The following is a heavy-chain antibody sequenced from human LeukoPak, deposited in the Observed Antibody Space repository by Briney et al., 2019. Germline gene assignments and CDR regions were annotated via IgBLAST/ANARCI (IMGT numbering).Heavy chain of an antibody. V-gene: IGHV3-21*01. D-gene: IGHD4/OR15-4a*01. CDR2: ITSSSSSI. CDR3: ARDLAWGAY. CDR1: GFTFNSCW. Sequence: GGSLRLSCVVSGFTFNSCWMNWVRQAPGKGLEWVSSITSSSSSIYSADSVKGRLTISRDNAKNSLYLEMNSLRDEDTAVYYCARDLAWGAYWGQGTLVTVSS. J-gene: IGHJ4*02.